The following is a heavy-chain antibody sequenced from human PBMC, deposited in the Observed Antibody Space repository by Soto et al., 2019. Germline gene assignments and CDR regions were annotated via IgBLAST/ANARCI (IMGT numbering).Heavy chain of an antibody. J-gene: IGHJ6*02. CDR2: ISGSGGNI. CDR1: GFTFSSYA. CDR3: ARGTYYYDSSGYYHGYYYYGMDV. V-gene: IGHV3-23*01. D-gene: IGHD3-22*01. Sequence: GGSLRLSCAASGFTFSSYAMSWVRQAPGKGLEWVSAISGSGGNIYYADSVRGRFTIPRDNAKNTLYVQMNSLRAEDTAVYYCARGTYYYDSSGYYHGYYYYGMDVWGQGTTVTVSS.